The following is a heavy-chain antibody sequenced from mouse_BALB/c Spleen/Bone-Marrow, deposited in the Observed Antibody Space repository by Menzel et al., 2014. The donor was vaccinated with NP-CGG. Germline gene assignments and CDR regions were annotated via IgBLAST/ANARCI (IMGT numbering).Heavy chain of an antibody. Sequence: VQLQESGAELAKPGASVKMSCKASGYSFTNYWMHWVKQRPGQGLEWIGYISPSTGYSVYNQKFKDKATLTADKSSNIAYMQLSSLTSEDSAVYYCARYGNYPLFAYWGQGTLVTVSA. CDR1: GYSFTNYW. D-gene: IGHD2-1*01. V-gene: IGHV1-7*01. CDR2: ISPSTGYS. CDR3: ARYGNYPLFAY. J-gene: IGHJ3*01.